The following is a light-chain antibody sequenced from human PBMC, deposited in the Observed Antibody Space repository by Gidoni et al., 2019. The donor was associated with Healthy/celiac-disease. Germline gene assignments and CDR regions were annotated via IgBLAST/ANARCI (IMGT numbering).Light chain of an antibody. CDR2: DAS. V-gene: IGKV3-11*01. Sequence: EIVLTQSPATLSLSPGERATPSCRASQSVSSYLAWYQQKPGQAPRLLIYDASNRATGIPARFSGSGSGTDFTLTISSLEPEDFAVYYCQQRSNWPPLTFXCXTKVEIK. J-gene: IGKJ4*01. CDR1: QSVSSY. CDR3: QQRSNWPPLT.